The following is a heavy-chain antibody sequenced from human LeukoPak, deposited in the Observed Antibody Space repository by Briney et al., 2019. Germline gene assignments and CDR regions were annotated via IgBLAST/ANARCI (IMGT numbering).Heavy chain of an antibody. J-gene: IGHJ4*02. CDR1: GFTFSSYG. D-gene: IGHD6-6*01. CDR3: AKGGAARPFDY. V-gene: IGHV3-30*18. Sequence: PGGSLRLSCAASGFTFSSYGMHWVRQAPGKGLEWVAVISYDGSNKYYADSVKGRFTISRDNSKNTLYLQMNSLRAEDTAVYYCAKGGAARPFDYWGQGTLVTVSS. CDR2: ISYDGSNK.